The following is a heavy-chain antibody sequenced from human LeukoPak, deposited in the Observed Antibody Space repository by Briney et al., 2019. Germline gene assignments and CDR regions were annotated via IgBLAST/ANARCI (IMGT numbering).Heavy chain of an antibody. V-gene: IGHV3-30*18. CDR1: GFTFSDYY. D-gene: IGHD2-15*01. J-gene: IGHJ6*02. CDR2: ISYDGSNK. Sequence: GVLRLSCAASGFTFSDYYMSWIRQAPGKGLEWVAVISYDGSNKYYADSVKGRFTISRDNSKNTLYLQMNSLRAEDTAVYYCAKVRVVVASYYYYGMDVWGQGTTVTVSS. CDR3: AKVRVVVASYYYYGMDV.